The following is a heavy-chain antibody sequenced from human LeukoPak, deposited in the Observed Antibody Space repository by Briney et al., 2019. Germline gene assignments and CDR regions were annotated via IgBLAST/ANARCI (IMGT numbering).Heavy chain of an antibody. Sequence: SETLSLTCTVSGGSISSSSYYWGWIRQPPGKGLEWIGSIYYSGSTYYNPSLKSRVTISVDTSKNQFSLKLSSVTAADTAVYYCARRKSSSPRSLDYWGQGTLVTVSS. CDR3: ARRKSSSPRSLDY. D-gene: IGHD6-13*01. V-gene: IGHV4-39*01. J-gene: IGHJ4*02. CDR1: GGSISSSSYY. CDR2: IYYSGST.